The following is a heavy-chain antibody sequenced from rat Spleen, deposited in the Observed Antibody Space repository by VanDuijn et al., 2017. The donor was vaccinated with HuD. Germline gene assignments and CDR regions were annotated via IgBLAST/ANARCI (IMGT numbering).Heavy chain of an antibody. CDR3: TTRPYYSSLNWFPY. V-gene: IGHV5-29*01. J-gene: IGHJ3*01. CDR2: ISYDGRRI. Sequence: EVQLVESDGGLVQPGRSLKLSCAASGFTFSAYYMAWVRQAPTKGLEWVATISYDGRRIYYRDSVKGRFTISRDNAKSSLYLQMDSLRSEDTATYYCTTRPYYSSLNWFPYWGQGTLVTVSS. CDR1: GFTFSAYY. D-gene: IGHD1-2*01.